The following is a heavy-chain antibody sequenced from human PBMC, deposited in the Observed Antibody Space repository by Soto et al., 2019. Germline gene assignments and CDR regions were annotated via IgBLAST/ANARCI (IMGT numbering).Heavy chain of an antibody. CDR1: GYTFTSYG. V-gene: IGHV1-18*01. D-gene: IGHD6-19*01. Sequence: QVQLVQSGAAVKKPGASVKVSCKASGYTFTSYGISWVRQAPGQGREWMRWISAYNGNTNDAQKLQGRVTMTTDTYTSTAYRKLRSLRSDDTAVYYCARESGRGWYFAEYWGPGTLVTLSS. J-gene: IGHJ4*02. CDR3: ARESGRGWYFAEY. CDR2: ISAYNGNT.